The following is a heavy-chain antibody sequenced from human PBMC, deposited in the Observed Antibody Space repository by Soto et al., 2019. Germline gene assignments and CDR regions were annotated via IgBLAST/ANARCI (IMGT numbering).Heavy chain of an antibody. V-gene: IGHV4-59*01. J-gene: IGHJ5*02. CDR3: ARMTTVTTDWFDP. CDR1: GGSISSYY. D-gene: IGHD4-17*01. Sequence: QVQLQESGPGLVKPSETLSLTCTVSGGSISSYYWSWIRQPPGKGLEWIGYIYYSGSTNYNPSLKSRVTISVDPSKNQFSLKLSSVTAADTAVYYCARMTTVTTDWFDPWGQGTLVTVSS. CDR2: IYYSGST.